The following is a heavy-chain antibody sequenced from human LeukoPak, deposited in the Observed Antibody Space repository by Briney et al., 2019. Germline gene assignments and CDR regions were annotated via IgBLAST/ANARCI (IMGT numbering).Heavy chain of an antibody. CDR2: INPNSGGT. D-gene: IGHD3-9*01. CDR3: ARSPHILTGENFDY. J-gene: IGHJ4*02. Sequence: HWASVKVSCKASGYSFTAYYMHWVRQAPGQGLEWMGWINPNSGGTNYAQKFQGRVTMTRDTSITTAYMEMSRLRSDDTALYYCARSPHILTGENFDYWGQGTLVTVSS. V-gene: IGHV1-2*02. CDR1: GYSFTAYY.